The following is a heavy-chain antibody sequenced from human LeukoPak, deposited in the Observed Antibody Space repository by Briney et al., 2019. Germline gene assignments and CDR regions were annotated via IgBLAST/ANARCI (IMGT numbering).Heavy chain of an antibody. V-gene: IGHV3-48*04. CDR2: ITSYSSTV. CDR3: AKAVTWEPGSYFDY. CDR1: GFTFSSYS. D-gene: IGHD7-27*01. J-gene: IGHJ4*02. Sequence: PGGSLRLSCAASGFTFSSYSMNWVRQSPGKGLEWVSYITSYSSTVYYADSVKGRFTISRDNAKNSLYLQMNSLRAEDMALYYCAKAVTWEPGSYFDYWGQGTLVTVSS.